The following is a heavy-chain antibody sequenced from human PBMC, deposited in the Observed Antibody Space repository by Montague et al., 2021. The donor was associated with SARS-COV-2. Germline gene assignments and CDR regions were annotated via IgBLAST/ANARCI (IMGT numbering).Heavy chain of an antibody. Sequence: SETLSLTCIVSGESIDRDTYYWGWIRQSPGKGLERFGSLSSSGSTYYNPSPRSRVTISMATSKNNFSLKVNSVTATDTAVYFCARPGSVSGWFYFDDWGQGTLVSVSS. J-gene: IGHJ4*02. CDR2: LSSSGST. D-gene: IGHD6-19*01. V-gene: IGHV4-39*02. CDR3: ARPGSVSGWFYFDD. CDR1: GESIDRDTYY.